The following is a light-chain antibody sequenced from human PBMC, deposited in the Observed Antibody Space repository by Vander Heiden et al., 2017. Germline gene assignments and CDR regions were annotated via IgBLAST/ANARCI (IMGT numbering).Light chain of an antibody. V-gene: IGKV4-1*01. J-gene: IGKJ4*01. CDR2: GAS. CDR3: QQYYSAPLT. Sequence: DIVMTQSPDSLAGSLGERATINRKSSQSVLYRSNNQNYLAWYQQKPGQPPKLLIYGASTRESGVPDRFSGSGSGADFTLTISSLQAEDVAVYYCQQYYSAPLTFGGGTKVEIK. CDR1: QSVLYRSNNQNY.